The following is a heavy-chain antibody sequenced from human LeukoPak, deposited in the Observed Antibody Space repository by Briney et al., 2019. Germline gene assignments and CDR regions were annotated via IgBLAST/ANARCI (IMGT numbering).Heavy chain of an antibody. V-gene: IGHV3-21*01. J-gene: IGHJ6*02. CDR1: GFTVSSNY. CDR3: ARATIDGMDV. Sequence: MSGGSLRLSCAASGFTVSSNYMSWVRQAPGKGLEWVSSISSSSSYIYYADSVKGRFTISRDNAKNSLYLQMNSLRAEDTAVYYCARATIDGMDVWGQGTTVTVSS. D-gene: IGHD1-26*01. CDR2: ISSSSSYI.